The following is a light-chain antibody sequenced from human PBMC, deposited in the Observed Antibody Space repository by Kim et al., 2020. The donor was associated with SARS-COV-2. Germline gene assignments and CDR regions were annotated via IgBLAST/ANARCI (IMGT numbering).Light chain of an antibody. Sequence: SVSPGERAPLSCRASQSISSNLAWYQQKPGQAPRLLIYRASTRATGVPARFSGSGSGTEFTLTISSLQSEDFAVYYCQHYNNWPYTFGQGTKLEI. CDR1: QSISSN. CDR2: RAS. CDR3: QHYNNWPYT. J-gene: IGKJ2*01. V-gene: IGKV3-15*01.